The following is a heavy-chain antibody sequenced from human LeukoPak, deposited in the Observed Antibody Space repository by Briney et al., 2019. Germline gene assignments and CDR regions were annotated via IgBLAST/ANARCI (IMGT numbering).Heavy chain of an antibody. CDR1: GFTFGDYA. CDR3: TREDIVVVPAAIDYDYYYMDV. D-gene: IGHD2-2*02. J-gene: IGHJ6*03. CDR2: IRSKAYGGTT. V-gene: IGHV3-49*04. Sequence: GGSLRLSCTASGFTFGDYAMSWVRQAPGKGLEWVGFIRSKAYGGTTEYAASVKGRFTISRDDSKSIAYLQMNSLKTEDTAVYYCTREDIVVVPAAIDYDYYYMDVWGKGTTVTVSS.